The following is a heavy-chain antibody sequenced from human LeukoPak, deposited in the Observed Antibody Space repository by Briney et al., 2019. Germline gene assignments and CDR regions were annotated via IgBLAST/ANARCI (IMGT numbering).Heavy chain of an antibody. CDR2: ISGSGGST. J-gene: IGHJ5*02. Sequence: PGRSLRLSCAASGFTFTSYTMNWVRQAPGKGLEWVSGISGSGGSTYHADAVKGRSTISRDSSTNTLYLQMNSLRPEDTAINSCTKAFGPGFSQGVRWFDPWGQGTLVTVSS. D-gene: IGHD3/OR15-3a*01. CDR3: TKAFGPGFSQGVRWFDP. V-gene: IGHV3-23*01. CDR1: GFTFTSYT.